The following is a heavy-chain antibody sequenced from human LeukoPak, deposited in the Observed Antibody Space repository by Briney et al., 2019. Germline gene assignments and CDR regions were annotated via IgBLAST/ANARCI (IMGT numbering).Heavy chain of an antibody. V-gene: IGHV1-2*06. CDR2: INPNSGGT. D-gene: IGHD2-2*01. J-gene: IGHJ5*02. CDR3: ARDPGYCSSTSCSRWFDP. Sequence: ASVKVSCKASGYTFTGCYMHWVRQAPGQGLEWMGRINPNSGGTNYAQKFQGRVTMTRDTSISTAYMELSRLRSDDTAVYYCARDPGYCSSTSCSRWFDPWGQGTLVTVSS. CDR1: GYTFTGCY.